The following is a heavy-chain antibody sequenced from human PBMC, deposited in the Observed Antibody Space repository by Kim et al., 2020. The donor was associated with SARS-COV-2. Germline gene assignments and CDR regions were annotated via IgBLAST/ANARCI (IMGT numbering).Heavy chain of an antibody. CDR2: MTAYSGQT. J-gene: IGHJ4*02. CDR3: ARGAKDSSSWMDS. D-gene: IGHD6-13*01. Sequence: ASVTVSCKASGHTLTSYGISWARQAPGQGLEWVGWMTAYSGQTEYAQKFRDRVILSADTFTNTAYMELRSLRSDDTAIYYCARGAKDSSSWMDSWGQGSLVIVSS. V-gene: IGHV1-18*04. CDR1: GHTLTSYG.